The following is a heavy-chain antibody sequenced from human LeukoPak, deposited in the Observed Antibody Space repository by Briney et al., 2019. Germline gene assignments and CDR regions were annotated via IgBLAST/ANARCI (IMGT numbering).Heavy chain of an antibody. Sequence: GGSLRLSCAASGFTFSSYAMSWVRQAPGKGLEWVSTVSDSGGGTYYTDSVKGRFTISRDNSKNTLYLQMSSLRAEDTAVYYCTTWGYYSGSGTWDWGQGTLVTVSS. J-gene: IGHJ4*02. CDR1: GFTFSSYA. V-gene: IGHV3-23*01. CDR3: TTWGYYSGSGTWD. CDR2: VSDSGGGT. D-gene: IGHD3-10*01.